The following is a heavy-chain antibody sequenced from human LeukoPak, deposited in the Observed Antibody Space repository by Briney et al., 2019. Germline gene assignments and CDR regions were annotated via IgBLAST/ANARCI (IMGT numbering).Heavy chain of an antibody. D-gene: IGHD6-13*01. CDR3: ARQLQLLDY. CDR1: GYTFTGYY. V-gene: IGHV1-2*02. J-gene: IGHJ4*02. Sequence: GASVKVSCKASGYTFTGYYMHWVRQAPGQGLEWMGWFNPDSGGTHYAQKFQGRVTMTRDTSISTAYMELNRLRSDDTAVYYCARQLQLLDYWGQGTLVTFSS. CDR2: FNPDSGGT.